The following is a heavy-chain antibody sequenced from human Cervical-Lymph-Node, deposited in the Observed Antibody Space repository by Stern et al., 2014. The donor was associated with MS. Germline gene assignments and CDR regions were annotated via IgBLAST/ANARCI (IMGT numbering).Heavy chain of an antibody. CDR2: VNPDCAGT. J-gene: IGHJ6*02. V-gene: IGHV1-2*02. Sequence: VQLVESGAEVKKPGDSLKVSCKASGYTFIDSYIHWVRPAPGQGLEWMGCVNPDCAGTTQALQFQDRITMTRDTSISTAYMELRGLRPDDMAVYYCYRPDYDAPPRTPYTLDVWGQGTTVTVSS. CDR3: YRPDYDAPPRTPYTLDV. D-gene: IGHD4-17*01. CDR1: GYTFIDSY.